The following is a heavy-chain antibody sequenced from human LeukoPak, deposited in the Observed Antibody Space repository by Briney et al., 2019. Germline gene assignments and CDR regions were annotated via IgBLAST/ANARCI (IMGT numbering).Heavy chain of an antibody. CDR2: IYYSGST. CDR1: GGSVSSGSYY. V-gene: IGHV4-61*01. Sequence: PSETLSLTCTVSGGSVSSGSYYWSWIRQPPGKGLEWIGYIYYSGSTNYNLSLKSRVTISVDTSKNQFSLKLSSVTAADTAVYYCARDPLFGGVIVWGQGTLVTVSS. D-gene: IGHD3-16*02. J-gene: IGHJ4*02. CDR3: ARDPLFGGVIV.